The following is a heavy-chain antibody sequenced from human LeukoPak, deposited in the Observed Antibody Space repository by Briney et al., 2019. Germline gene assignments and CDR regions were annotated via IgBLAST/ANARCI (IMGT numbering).Heavy chain of an antibody. J-gene: IGHJ4*02. Sequence: PGTLSLTCGVSGGSIDMTNYWSWVRQAPGKGLEWTGEIAHDGTRNYNASLRSRVAMSLDRANNQFSLSLTSVTAADTAVYYCTRENRPFCPFAYWGQGVLVTVSS. V-gene: IGHV4-4*03. CDR3: TRENRPFCPFAY. CDR2: IAHDGTR. D-gene: IGHD2/OR15-2a*01. CDR1: GGSIDMTNY.